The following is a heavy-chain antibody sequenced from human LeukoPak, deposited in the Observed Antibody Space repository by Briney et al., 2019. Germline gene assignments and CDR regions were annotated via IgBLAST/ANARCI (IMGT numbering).Heavy chain of an antibody. Sequence: SETLSLTCTVSGGSISSGGYYWSWIRQHPGKGLEWIGYIYYSGSTYYNPSLKSRVTISVDTSKNQFSLKLSSVTAADTAVYYCARFLVSSGYPGYYFDYWGQGTLVTVSS. D-gene: IGHD3-22*01. J-gene: IGHJ4*02. CDR1: GGSISSGGYY. V-gene: IGHV4-31*03. CDR2: IYYSGST. CDR3: ARFLVSSGYPGYYFDY.